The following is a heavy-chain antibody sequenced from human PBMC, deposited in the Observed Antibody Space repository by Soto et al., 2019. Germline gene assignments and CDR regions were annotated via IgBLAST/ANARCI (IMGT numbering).Heavy chain of an antibody. V-gene: IGHV3-23*01. Sequence: EMQLLESGGGLQQPGGSLRLSCAASGFTFNNFAMGWVRQAPGKGLAWISAVTGRSRNTYYADSVKGRFTISRNNFENTVYLQMDGLRVEDTAVYYCAKMTPDGGNYRDGFDVWGRGTMVTVAS. J-gene: IGHJ3*01. CDR3: AKMTPDGGNYRDGFDV. CDR2: VTGRSRNT. CDR1: GFTFNNFA. D-gene: IGHD1-26*01.